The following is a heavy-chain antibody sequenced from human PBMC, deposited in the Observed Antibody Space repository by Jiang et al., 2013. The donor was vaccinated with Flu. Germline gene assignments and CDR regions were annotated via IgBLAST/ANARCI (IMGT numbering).Heavy chain of an antibody. J-gene: IGHJ6*02. Sequence: PGGSLRLSCAASGFTFSGHLMYWVRQGPGKGLEWVSRIKNDGAHTAYADSVKGRFTISRDSAKNTLFLEMNSLRAEDTAVYYCARGGGGGDPFYYYYYAMDVWGQGTTVTVSS. CDR3: ARGGGGGDPFYYYYYAMDV. V-gene: IGHV3-74*01. CDR1: GFTFSGHL. D-gene: IGHD2-21*02. CDR2: IKNDGAHT.